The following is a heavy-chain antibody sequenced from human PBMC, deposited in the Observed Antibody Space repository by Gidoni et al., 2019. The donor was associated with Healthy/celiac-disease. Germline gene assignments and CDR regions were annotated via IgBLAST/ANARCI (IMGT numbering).Heavy chain of an antibody. D-gene: IGHD6-19*01. Sequence: QVQLVQSGAEVKKPGASVKVSCKATGYTFSSYDINWVRQATGQGLEWMGWMNPNSGNTGYAQKFLGRVTMTRNTAISTAYMELSSLRSEDTAVYYCARGRWLAVDSLDPWGQGTLVTVSA. V-gene: IGHV1-8*01. CDR2: MNPNSGNT. CDR1: GYTFSSYD. J-gene: IGHJ5*02. CDR3: ARGRWLAVDSLDP.